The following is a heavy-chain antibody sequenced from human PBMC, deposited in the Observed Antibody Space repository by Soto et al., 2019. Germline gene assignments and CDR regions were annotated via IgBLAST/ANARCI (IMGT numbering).Heavy chain of an antibody. J-gene: IGHJ4*02. CDR1: GCTFTSSA. V-gene: IGHV1-58*01. CDR3: ARVFFATSEFDY. CDR2: IVVGSGNT. Sequence: ASGKVSCKASGCTFTSSAVQWVRQACGQRLEWIGWIVVGSGNTNYAQKLQGRVTMTTDTSTSTAYMELRSLRSDDTAVYYCARVFFATSEFDYWGQGTLVTVSS. D-gene: IGHD3-3*01.